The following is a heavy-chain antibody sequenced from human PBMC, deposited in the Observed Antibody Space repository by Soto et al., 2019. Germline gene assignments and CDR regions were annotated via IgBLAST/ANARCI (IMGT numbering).Heavy chain of an antibody. Sequence: EVQLVESGGGLVQPGGSLKLSCAASGFTFSDSAMHWVRQASGKGPEWVGRIRSKVNTYATAYAASVKGRFTISRDDSXNQAYLQMNSLKTEDTAVYYCTRRRDWTAMDPLDYWGQGTLVTVSS. CDR2: IRSKVNTYAT. J-gene: IGHJ4*02. CDR3: TRRRDWTAMDPLDY. CDR1: GFTFSDSA. V-gene: IGHV3-73*02. D-gene: IGHD5-18*01.